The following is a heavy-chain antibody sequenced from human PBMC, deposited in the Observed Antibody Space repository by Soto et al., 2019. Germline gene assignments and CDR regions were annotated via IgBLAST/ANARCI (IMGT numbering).Heavy chain of an antibody. D-gene: IGHD4-17*01. CDR2: ISAYNGNT. Sequence: ASVKVSCKASGYTFTSYGISWVRQAPGQGLEWMGWISAYNGNTNYAQKLQGRVTMTTDTSTSTAYMELRSLRSDDTAVYYCARERLDYGCNPAFDCWGQGTLVNVAS. J-gene: IGHJ4*02. CDR1: GYTFTSYG. V-gene: IGHV1-18*01. CDR3: ARERLDYGCNPAFDC.